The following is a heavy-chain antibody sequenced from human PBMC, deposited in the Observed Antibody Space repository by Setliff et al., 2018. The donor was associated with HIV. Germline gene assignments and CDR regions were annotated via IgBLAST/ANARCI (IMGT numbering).Heavy chain of an antibody. CDR3: ARVRDSGYDHDAFDT. Sequence: ASVKVSCKAAGCTFTGYYMHWVRQAPGQGLEWMGWINPNSGGTNYAQKFQGRVTMTRDTSISTAYMELSRLICDATAVYYWARVRDSGYDHDAFDTWGPGTMVTVSS. CDR1: GCTFTGYY. J-gene: IGHJ3*02. V-gene: IGHV1-2*02. D-gene: IGHD5-12*01. CDR2: INPNSGGT.